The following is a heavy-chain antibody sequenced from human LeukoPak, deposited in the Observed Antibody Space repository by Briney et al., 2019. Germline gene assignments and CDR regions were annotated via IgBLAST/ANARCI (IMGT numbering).Heavy chain of an antibody. CDR1: GFTFSSYG. D-gene: IGHD6-13*01. J-gene: IGHJ4*02. CDR3: AKDSPIAAAGTRGYFDY. CDR2: IRYDGSNK. Sequence: PGGSLRLSCAASGFTFSSYGMHWVRQAPGKGLEWVAFIRYDGSNKYYADSVKGRFTISRDNSKNTLYLQMNSLRAEDTAVYYCAKDSPIAAAGTRGYFDYWGQGTLVTVSS. V-gene: IGHV3-30*02.